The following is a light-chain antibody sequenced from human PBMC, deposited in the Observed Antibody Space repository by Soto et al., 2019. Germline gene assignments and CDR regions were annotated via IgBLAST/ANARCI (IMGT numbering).Light chain of an antibody. Sequence: EIVMTQSPDTLSVSPGESATLSCRASQSVSSHLAWYQQKPGQAPRLLIYTASTRATGVPARFSGSGSGTQFTLTITNLQSEDFAVYYCQQYDQWAAFGQGTKVDIK. CDR1: QSVSSH. CDR2: TAS. V-gene: IGKV3-15*01. J-gene: IGKJ1*01. CDR3: QQYDQWAA.